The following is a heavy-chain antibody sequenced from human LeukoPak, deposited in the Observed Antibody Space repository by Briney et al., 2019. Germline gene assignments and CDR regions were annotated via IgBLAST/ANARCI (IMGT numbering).Heavy chain of an antibody. D-gene: IGHD3-10*01. CDR1: GFTFSCYA. CDR2: ISGSGGST. Sequence: GGSLRLSCAASGFTFSCYAMSWVSQAPGKGLEWVSAISGSGGSTYYADSVKGRFTISRDNSKNTLYLQMNSLRAEDTAVYYCAKEWITMVRGVIKSRYYYYMDVWGKGTTVTISS. J-gene: IGHJ6*03. V-gene: IGHV3-23*01. CDR3: AKEWITMVRGVIKSRYYYYMDV.